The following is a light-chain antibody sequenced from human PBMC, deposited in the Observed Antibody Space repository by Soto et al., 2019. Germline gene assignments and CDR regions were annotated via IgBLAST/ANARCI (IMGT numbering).Light chain of an antibody. CDR3: SSYTSSSTLV. J-gene: IGLJ2*01. CDR2: XXS. CDR1: VGGYNY. Sequence: VGGYNYVSWYQQHPGKAPXXXXXXXSNRPSGVSNRXSGSKSXNTASLTISGLQAEDEADYYCSSYTSSSTLVFXGGTKLTVL. V-gene: IGLV2-14*04.